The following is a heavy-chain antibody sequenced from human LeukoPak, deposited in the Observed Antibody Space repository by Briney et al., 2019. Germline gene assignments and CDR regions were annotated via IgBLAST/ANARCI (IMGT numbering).Heavy chain of an antibody. CDR2: IYYSGST. J-gene: IGHJ4*02. CDR3: AREGTRSSGYFYDY. D-gene: IGHD3-22*01. Sequence: SETLSLTCTVSGGSISSHYRSWIRQPPGKGLEWIGYIYYSGSTNYNPSLKSRVTISVDTSKNQLSLKLSSVTAADTAVYYCAREGTRSSGYFYDYWGQGTLVTVSS. CDR1: GGSISSHY. V-gene: IGHV4-59*11.